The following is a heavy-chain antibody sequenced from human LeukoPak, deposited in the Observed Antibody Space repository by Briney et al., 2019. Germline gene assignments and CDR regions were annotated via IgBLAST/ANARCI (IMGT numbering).Heavy chain of an antibody. J-gene: IGHJ4*02. V-gene: IGHV3-53*01. Sequence: PGRSLRLSCAASGFTVSTYYMTWVRQAPGKGLECVSVIYSGGSTYYAASVKGRFTVSRDNSKDTLYLQMNSLRAEDTAMYYCARGLGYCTSTTCLLPFDYWGQGTLVTVSS. CDR3: ARGLGYCTSTTCLLPFDY. CDR2: IYSGGST. CDR1: GFTVSTYY. D-gene: IGHD2-2*01.